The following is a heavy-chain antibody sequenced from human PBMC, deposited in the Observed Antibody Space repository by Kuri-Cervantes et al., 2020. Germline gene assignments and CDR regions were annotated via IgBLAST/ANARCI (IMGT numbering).Heavy chain of an antibody. CDR3: ARDLGDYGNHWYFDL. D-gene: IGHD4-11*01. Sequence: GESLKISCAASGFTFSSYAMHWVRQAPGKGLEWVAVISYDGSNKYYADSVKGRFTISRDNSKNTVYLQTNSLRAEDTAVYYCARDLGDYGNHWYFDLWGRGTLVTVSS. CDR2: ISYDGSNK. CDR1: GFTFSSYA. J-gene: IGHJ2*01. V-gene: IGHV3-30*07.